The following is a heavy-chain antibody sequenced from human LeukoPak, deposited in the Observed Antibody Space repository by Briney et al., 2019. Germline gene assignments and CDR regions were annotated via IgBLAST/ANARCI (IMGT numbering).Heavy chain of an antibody. D-gene: IGHD3-16*01. V-gene: IGHV3-53*05. CDR1: AFAVTTTY. Sequence: PGGSLSLSCAASAFAVTTTYMSWVRQAPGPGLEWVSALHSGGSTFYAASVKGRFTISRDNSKNPLYLQMDSLRPEDTAMYYCATYGGFGGPEGDKWFDSWGQGTLVTVSS. J-gene: IGHJ5*01. CDR3: ATYGGFGGPEGDKWFDS. CDR2: LHSGGST.